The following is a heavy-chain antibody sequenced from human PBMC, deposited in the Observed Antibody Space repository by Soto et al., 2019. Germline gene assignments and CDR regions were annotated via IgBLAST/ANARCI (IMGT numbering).Heavy chain of an antibody. Sequence: GGSLRLSCAASGFTFSSYGMHWVRQAPGKGLEWVAVISYDGSNKYYADSVKGRFTISRDNSKNTLYLQMSSLRAEDTAVYYCAKERAPPSTYYDFWSGYYTRGYYYYYGMDVWGQGTTLTVSS. J-gene: IGHJ6*02. D-gene: IGHD3-3*01. CDR1: GFTFSSYG. CDR3: AKERAPPSTYYDFWSGYYTRGYYYYYGMDV. V-gene: IGHV3-30*18. CDR2: ISYDGSNK.